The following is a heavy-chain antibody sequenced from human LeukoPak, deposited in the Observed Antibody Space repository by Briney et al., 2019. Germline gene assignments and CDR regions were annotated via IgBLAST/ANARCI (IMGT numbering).Heavy chain of an antibody. D-gene: IGHD3-9*01. V-gene: IGHV3-9*01. J-gene: IGHJ4*02. CDR1: GFTFDDYA. Sequence: GRSLRLSGAAPGFTFDDYAMHWVRQAPGKGLEWGAGISWDSGSIAYADSVKGRFTISRDNAKNSLYLQMNSLRAEDTALYYCAKEGLRYFDWLLYGGGDFDYWGQGTLVTVSS. CDR3: AKEGLRYFDWLLYGGGDFDY. CDR2: ISWDSGSI.